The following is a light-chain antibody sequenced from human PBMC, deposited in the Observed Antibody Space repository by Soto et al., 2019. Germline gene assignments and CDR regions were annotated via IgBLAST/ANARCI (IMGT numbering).Light chain of an antibody. CDR2: GVF. Sequence: ETVMTQSPATLSLSPGERATLSCRASQSVSSNLAWYQQRPGQVPRLLIYGVFTRATGVSARFSGTGSGTEFALTINSLQSEDFAVYYCQQYNNWPLTFGGGTKVDIK. J-gene: IGKJ4*01. V-gene: IGKV3-15*01. CDR3: QQYNNWPLT. CDR1: QSVSSN.